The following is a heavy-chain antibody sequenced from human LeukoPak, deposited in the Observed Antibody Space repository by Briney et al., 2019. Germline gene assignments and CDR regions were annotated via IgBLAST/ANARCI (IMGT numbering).Heavy chain of an antibody. CDR3: VREGWQWLVHAFDI. V-gene: IGHV4-39*07. CDR2: IYYSGST. CDR1: GGSISSSSHY. J-gene: IGHJ3*02. Sequence: SQTLSLTCTVSGGSISSSSHYWGWIRQPPGKGLEWIGNIYYSGSTYYKSSLKSRVTISVDTSKNQFSLKLSSVTAADTAVYYCVREGWQWLVHAFDIWGQGTMVTGSS. D-gene: IGHD6-19*01.